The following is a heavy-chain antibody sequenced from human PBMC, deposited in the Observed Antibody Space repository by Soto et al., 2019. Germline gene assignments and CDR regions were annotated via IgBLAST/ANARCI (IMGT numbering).Heavy chain of an antibody. V-gene: IGHV1-8*01. J-gene: IGHJ4*02. CDR2: MQRNSGKT. CDR1: GYTFTSYD. CDR3: ARSGYCPNSVCCCGDFDY. D-gene: IGHD2-8*01. Sequence: QVQLVKAGAEVKKPGASVKISCKASGYTFTSYDINWVRQAAGQGLERIGWMQRNSGKTGYALTFQGRVTMTRDTSTTITYRQLRSLKSADSAVYYCARSGYCPNSVCCCGDFDYWGQGTMVTVSS.